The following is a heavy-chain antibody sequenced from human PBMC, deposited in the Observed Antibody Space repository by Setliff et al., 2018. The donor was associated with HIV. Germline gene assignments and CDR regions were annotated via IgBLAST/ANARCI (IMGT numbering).Heavy chain of an antibody. CDR1: GLPFYNYW. V-gene: IGHV3-7*01. CDR2: IKQDGSDM. Sequence: GGSLRLSCVASGLPFYNYWMTWLRRAPGRGLEWVANIKQDGSDMYYIESVKGRFTIFRDNAKNSVFLQMNSLRAEDTGVYYCATHTGFYNSHWYDYWGQRTIVTVST. CDR3: ATHTGFYNSHWYDY. D-gene: IGHD6-13*01. J-gene: IGHJ4*02.